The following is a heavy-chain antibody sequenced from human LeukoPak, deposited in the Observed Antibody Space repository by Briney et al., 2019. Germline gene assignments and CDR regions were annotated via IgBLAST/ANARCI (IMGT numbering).Heavy chain of an antibody. CDR2: IKQDGSEN. J-gene: IGHJ4*02. CDR1: GFTVSSNY. CDR3: AKTPRVVGATTELDY. D-gene: IGHD1-26*01. Sequence: GGSLRLSCAASGFTVSSNYMSWVRQAPGKGLEWVANIKQDGSENYYVDSVKGRFTVSRDNAKNTLYLQMNSLRAEDTAVYYCAKTPRVVGATTELDYWGQGTLVTVSS. V-gene: IGHV3-7*03.